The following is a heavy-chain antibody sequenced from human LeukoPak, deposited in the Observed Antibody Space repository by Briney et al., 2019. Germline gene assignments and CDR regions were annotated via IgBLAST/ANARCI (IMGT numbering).Heavy chain of an antibody. J-gene: IGHJ3*02. D-gene: IGHD2-15*01. CDR2: IYHSGST. CDR3: ARDMDSGGIHDAFDI. Sequence: PSETLSLTCTVSGYSISSGYYWGWIRQPPGKGLEWIGSIYHSGSTYYNPSLKSRVTISVDTSKNQFSLKLSSVTAADTAVYYCARDMDSGGIHDAFDIWGQGTMVTVSS. CDR1: GYSISSGYY. V-gene: IGHV4-38-2*02.